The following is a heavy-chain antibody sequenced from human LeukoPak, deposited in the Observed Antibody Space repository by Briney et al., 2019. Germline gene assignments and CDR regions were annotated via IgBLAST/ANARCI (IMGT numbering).Heavy chain of an antibody. Sequence: GGSLRLSCVASGFTFTKCAMSWIRQAPGKGLEWVAIITAAGDTAYYADSVKGRFTISRDNSRNTVYMQMDSLRAEDTAIYYCAGDRNSDWYSPLDYWGQGSQVTVSP. CDR2: ITAAGDTA. D-gene: IGHD6-19*01. J-gene: IGHJ4*02. CDR3: AGDRNSDWYSPLDY. V-gene: IGHV3-23*01. CDR1: GFTFTKCA.